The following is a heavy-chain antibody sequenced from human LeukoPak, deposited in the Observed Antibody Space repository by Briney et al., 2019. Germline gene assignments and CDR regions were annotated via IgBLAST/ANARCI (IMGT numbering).Heavy chain of an antibody. Sequence: PGGSLTLSCAASGFTFDCCGMHWVRQAPGKGLEWVAFIRNVGNDKYYADSVKGRFFISRDNSKNTLYLQMNSLRGEDTAVYYCAKAILMATLHYHYMDVWGKGTTVTISS. CDR2: IRNVGNDK. J-gene: IGHJ6*03. V-gene: IGHV3-30*02. CDR3: AKAILMATLHYHYMDV. CDR1: GFTFDCCG. D-gene: IGHD5-24*01.